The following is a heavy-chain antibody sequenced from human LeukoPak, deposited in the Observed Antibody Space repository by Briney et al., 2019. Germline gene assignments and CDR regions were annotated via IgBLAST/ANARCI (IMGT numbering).Heavy chain of an antibody. CDR2: INHSGST. Sequence: SETLSLTCAVYGGSFSGYYWSWIRQPPGKGLEWIGEINHSGSTNYNPSLKSRVTISVDTSKNQFSLKLSSVTAADMAVYYCARSTYYYGSGSYFFDYWGQGTLVTVSS. J-gene: IGHJ4*02. CDR3: ARSTYYYGSGSYFFDY. V-gene: IGHV4-34*01. D-gene: IGHD3-10*01. CDR1: GGSFSGYY.